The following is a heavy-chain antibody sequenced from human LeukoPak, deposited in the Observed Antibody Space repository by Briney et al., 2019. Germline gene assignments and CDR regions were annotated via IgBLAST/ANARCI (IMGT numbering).Heavy chain of an antibody. Sequence: SETLSLTCSVSGGSISSSSSYWGWIRQPPGKGLEWIGSIYYSGSSFDNPALKSRVTISVDTSKNQFSLKLSSVTAADTAVYYCARGATYYYGSGSPDYWGQGTLVTVSS. V-gene: IGHV4-39*07. CDR3: ARGATYYYGSGSPDY. CDR1: GGSISSSSSY. CDR2: IYYSGSS. J-gene: IGHJ4*02. D-gene: IGHD3-10*01.